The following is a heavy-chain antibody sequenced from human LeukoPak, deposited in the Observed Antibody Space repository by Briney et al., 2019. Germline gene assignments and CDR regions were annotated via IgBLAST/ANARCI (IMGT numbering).Heavy chain of an antibody. J-gene: IGHJ3*02. Sequence: GGSLRLSCAASGFTFSDYYMSWIRQAPGKGLEWVSYISSSGSTIYYADSVKGRFTISRDNAKNSLYLQMNSLRAEDAAVYYCASFIAYLWAFDIWGQGTMVTVSS. CDR3: ASFIAYLWAFDI. CDR2: ISSSGSTI. D-gene: IGHD6-13*01. CDR1: GFTFSDYY. V-gene: IGHV3-11*01.